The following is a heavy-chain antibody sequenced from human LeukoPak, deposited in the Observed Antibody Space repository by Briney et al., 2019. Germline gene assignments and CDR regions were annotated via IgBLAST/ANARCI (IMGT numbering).Heavy chain of an antibody. V-gene: IGHV3-64*01. CDR3: ASALRYFDWLAPRAFDI. CDR1: GFTFSSYA. Sequence: GGSLRLSCAASGFTFSSYAMHWVRQAPGKGLEYVSAISSNGGSTYYANSVKGGFTISRDNSKNTLYLQMGSLRAEDMAVYYCASALRYFDWLAPRAFDIWGQGTMVTVSS. D-gene: IGHD3-9*01. J-gene: IGHJ3*02. CDR2: ISSNGGST.